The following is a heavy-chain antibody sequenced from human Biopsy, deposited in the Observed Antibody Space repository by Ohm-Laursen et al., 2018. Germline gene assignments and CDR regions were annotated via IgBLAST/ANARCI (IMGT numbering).Heavy chain of an antibody. CDR1: GGPIDSYY. CDR2: IYFTGRT. V-gene: IGHV4-59*07. CDR3: ASAGYNPDWNFDL. D-gene: IGHD5-24*01. Sequence: SDTLSLTCTVSGGPIDSYYWSWIRQPPGQALEWIGYIYFTGRTSYNPPLKSRVTMSVNTSKKLFSLRLSSVTAADTAVYYCASAGYNPDWNFDLWGRGTRVTVSS. J-gene: IGHJ2*01.